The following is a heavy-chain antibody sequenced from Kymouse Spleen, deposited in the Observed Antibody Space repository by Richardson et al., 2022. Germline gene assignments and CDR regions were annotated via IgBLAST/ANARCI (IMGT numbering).Heavy chain of an antibody. D-gene: IGHD3-22*01. V-gene: IGHV3-33*01. CDR1: GFTFSSYG. CDR2: IWYDGSNK. Sequence: QVQLVESGGGVVQPGRSLRLSCAASGFTFSSYGMHWVRQAPGKGLEWVAVIWYDGSNKYYADSVKGRFTISRDNSKNTLYLQMNSLRAEDTAVYYCAREGYYYDSSGYYSDAFDIWGQGTMVTVSS. J-gene: IGHJ3*02. CDR3: AREGYYYDSSGYYSDAFDI.